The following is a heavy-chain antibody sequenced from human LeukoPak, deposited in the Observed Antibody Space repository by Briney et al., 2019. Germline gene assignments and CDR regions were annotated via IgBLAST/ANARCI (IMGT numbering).Heavy chain of an antibody. V-gene: IGHV4-4*02. CDR2: IYHSGST. J-gene: IGHJ6*03. D-gene: IGHD3-16*01. Sequence: PSGTLSLTCAVSGGSISSSNWWSWVRQPPGQGLEWIGEIYHSGSTNYNPSLKSRVTISVDTSKNQFSLKLSSVTAADTAVYYCARALALGGYYYYYMDVWGKGTTVTVSS. CDR1: GGSISSSNW. CDR3: ARALALGGYYYYYMDV.